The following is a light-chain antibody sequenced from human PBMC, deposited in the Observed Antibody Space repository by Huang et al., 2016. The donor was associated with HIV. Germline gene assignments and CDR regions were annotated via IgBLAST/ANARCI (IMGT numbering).Light chain of an antibody. CDR3: QQYYSIPWT. J-gene: IGKJ1*01. CDR2: WSS. CDR1: QSVLYSSNNKKY. V-gene: IGKV4-1*01. Sequence: DIVMTQSPDSLAVSLGERATIDCKSSQSVLYSSNNKKYLAWYQQKSGQSPKLFIYWSSTRESGVPDRFSGSGSGTDFTLTISSLQAEDVAVYFCQQYYSIPWTFGQGTKVEVK.